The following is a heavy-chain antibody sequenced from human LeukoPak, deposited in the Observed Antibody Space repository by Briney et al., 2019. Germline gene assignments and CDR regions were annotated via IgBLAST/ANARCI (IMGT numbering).Heavy chain of an antibody. J-gene: IGHJ4*02. Sequence: ASVKVSCKASGYTFTSYYMHWVRQAPGQGLEWMGIINPSGGSTSYARKFQGRVTMTRDTSMSTVYMELSSLRSEDTAVYYCARAMTPAYYFHYWGQGTLVTVSS. CDR3: ARAMTPAYYFHY. CDR2: INPSGGST. V-gene: IGHV1-46*01. CDR1: GYTFTSYY. D-gene: IGHD1-14*01.